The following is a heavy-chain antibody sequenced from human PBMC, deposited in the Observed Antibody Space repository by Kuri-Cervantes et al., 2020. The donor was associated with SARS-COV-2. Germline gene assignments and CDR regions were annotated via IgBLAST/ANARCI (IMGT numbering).Heavy chain of an antibody. CDR1: GFTFSSYS. Sequence: ETLSLTCAASGFTFSSYSMNWVRQAPGKGLEWVSSISSSSSYIYYADSVKGRFTISRDNAMNSLYLQMNSLRAEDTAVYYCARASGYDFWSGYNYYYYYMDAWGKGTTVTVSS. CDR2: ISSSSSYI. V-gene: IGHV3-21*01. J-gene: IGHJ6*03. CDR3: ARASGYDFWSGYNYYYYYMDA. D-gene: IGHD3-3*01.